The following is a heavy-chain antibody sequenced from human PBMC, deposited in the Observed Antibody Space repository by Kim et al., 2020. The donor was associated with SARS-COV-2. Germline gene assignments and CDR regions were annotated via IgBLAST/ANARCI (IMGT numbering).Heavy chain of an antibody. D-gene: IGHD2-2*01. CDR3: AREMRAMSYFDY. J-gene: IGHJ4*02. Sequence: YYNRSLKSRVTISVDTSKNQFSMKLSSVTAADTAVYYCAREMRAMSYFDYWGQGTLVTVSS. V-gene: IGHV4-39*07.